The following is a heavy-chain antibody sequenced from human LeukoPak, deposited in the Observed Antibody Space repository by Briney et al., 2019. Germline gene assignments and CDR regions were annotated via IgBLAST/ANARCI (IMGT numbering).Heavy chain of an antibody. CDR2: ISPSGGIT. J-gene: IGHJ6*03. D-gene: IGHD3-9*01. Sequence: GGTLRLSCGASGFTFSSHGMNWVRQAPGKGLEWVSGISPSGGITYYTDSVEGRFTISRDNSKNTVSLQMNSLRGEDTAVYYCTGHGRYFDWFAYMDVWGKGTTVTISS. V-gene: IGHV3-23*01. CDR3: TGHGRYFDWFAYMDV. CDR1: GFTFSSHG.